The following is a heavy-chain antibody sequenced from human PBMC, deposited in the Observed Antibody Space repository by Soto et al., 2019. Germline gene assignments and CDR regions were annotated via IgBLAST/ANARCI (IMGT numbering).Heavy chain of an antibody. CDR2: TNTGGTT. J-gene: IGHJ6*02. CDR3: AKGVGVILAV. Sequence: EVQVLATGGGLIQPGGSLRLACAASGFTVNSNYMSWVRQAPGEGLQWVSITNTGGTTYYADSVKCRFTVSSDNSKNTLYIQLSSLRAEDTSVDYGAKGVGVILAVWGQGTTVSVSS. V-gene: IGHV3-53*02. CDR1: GFTVNSNY. D-gene: IGHD3-10*01.